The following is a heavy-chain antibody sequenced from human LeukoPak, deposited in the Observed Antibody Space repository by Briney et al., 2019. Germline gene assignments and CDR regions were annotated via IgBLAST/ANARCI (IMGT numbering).Heavy chain of an antibody. J-gene: IGHJ6*02. CDR3: ARDVDSTDYYYYGMDV. CDR2: IIPILGIA. Sequence: GSSVKVSCKASGGTFSSYAISWVRQAPGQGLEWMGRIIPILGIANYAQKFQGRVTITADKSTSTAYMELSSLRSEDTAVYYCARDVDSTDYYYYGMDVWGQGTTVTVSS. D-gene: IGHD5-12*01. V-gene: IGHV1-69*04. CDR1: GGTFSSYA.